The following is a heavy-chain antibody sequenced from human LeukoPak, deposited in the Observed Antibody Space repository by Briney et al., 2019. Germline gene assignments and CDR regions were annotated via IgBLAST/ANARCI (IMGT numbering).Heavy chain of an antibody. CDR2: IYIDGTGT. V-gene: IGHV3-74*01. D-gene: IGHD5-18*01. CDR3: ARAPPSSGYSYHFDI. CDR1: GFTFGNYW. Sequence: GGSLRLSCAASGFTFGNYWMHLVRQAPGKGLVWVSRIYIDGTGTVYADSVKGRFTISRDNAKNTLYLQMNSLRVEDTAVYYCARAPPSSGYSYHFDIWGQGTMVTVSS. J-gene: IGHJ3*02.